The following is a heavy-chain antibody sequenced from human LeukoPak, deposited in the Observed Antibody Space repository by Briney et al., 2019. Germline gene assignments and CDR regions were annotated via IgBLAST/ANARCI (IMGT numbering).Heavy chain of an antibody. Sequence: SETLSLTCTVSGGSINSYYWSWIRQPPGKGLEWIGYISYSGSTNYNPSLKSRVTISVDTSKNQFSLKLSSVTAADTAVYYCARSLFSYYDILTGYSHEYYFDYWGQGTLVTVSS. CDR2: ISYSGST. CDR1: GGSINSYY. D-gene: IGHD3-9*01. J-gene: IGHJ4*02. CDR3: ARSLFSYYDILTGYSHEYYFDY. V-gene: IGHV4-59*08.